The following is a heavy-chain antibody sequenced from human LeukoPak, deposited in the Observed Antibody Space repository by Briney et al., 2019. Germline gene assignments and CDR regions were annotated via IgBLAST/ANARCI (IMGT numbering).Heavy chain of an antibody. Sequence: GGSLRLSCAASGFTFSSYGMSWVRQAPGKGLEWVSAISGSGGSTYYADSVKGRFTISRDNSKNTLYLQMNSLRAEDTAVYYCAKDRWVSAAEYSSGYIVDYWGQGTLVTVSS. CDR3: AKDRWVSAAEYSSGYIVDY. CDR2: ISGSGGST. CDR1: GFTFSSYG. V-gene: IGHV3-23*01. D-gene: IGHD6-19*01. J-gene: IGHJ4*02.